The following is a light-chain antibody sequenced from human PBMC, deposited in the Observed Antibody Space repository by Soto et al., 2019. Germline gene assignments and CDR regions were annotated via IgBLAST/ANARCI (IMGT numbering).Light chain of an antibody. Sequence: DIQMTQSPSTLSGSVEDRVTITGRASQTISSCLAWYQQKPGKAPKLLIDKASTLKSGVPSRFSGSGSGTEFTLTISSLQPDDFATYYCQHYNSYSEAFGQGTKVELK. CDR3: QHYNSYSEA. CDR1: QTISSC. J-gene: IGKJ1*01. V-gene: IGKV1-5*03. CDR2: KAS.